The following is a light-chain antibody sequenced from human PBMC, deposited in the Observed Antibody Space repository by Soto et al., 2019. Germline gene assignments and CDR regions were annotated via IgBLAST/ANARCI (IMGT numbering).Light chain of an antibody. V-gene: IGKV1-5*02. CDR2: HAS. Sequence: DIHMTQSPSTLPASVGDRVTIICRASQSISNWLARYQQKPGTAPKLLIYHASTLESGVPSRFSGSGSGTEFTLTISSLQPDDFATYYCQQYNSYAFGQGTKVDIK. CDR1: QSISNW. CDR3: QQYNSYA. J-gene: IGKJ1*01.